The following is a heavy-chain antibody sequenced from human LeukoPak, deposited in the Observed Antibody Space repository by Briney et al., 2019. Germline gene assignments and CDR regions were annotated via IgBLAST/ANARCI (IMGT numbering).Heavy chain of an antibody. Sequence: GGSLRLSCAASGFTFGSHAMHWVRQAPGKGLEWVAVISYDGSKKYYADSVRGRFTISRDNSKNTLYLQVNSLRAEDTALYYCAKGEMATIYYWGQGTLVTVSS. V-gene: IGHV3-30*18. CDR3: AKGEMATIYY. CDR1: GFTFGSHA. D-gene: IGHD5-24*01. CDR2: ISYDGSKK. J-gene: IGHJ4*02.